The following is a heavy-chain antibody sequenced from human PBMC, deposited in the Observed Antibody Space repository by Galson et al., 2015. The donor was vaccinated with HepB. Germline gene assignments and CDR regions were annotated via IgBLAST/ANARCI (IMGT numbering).Heavy chain of an antibody. CDR3: ARSPLRFLAWLPYYDYYYMDV. CDR1: GYTFTDYV. CDR2: MNTNTGKP. D-gene: IGHD3-3*01. J-gene: IGHJ6*03. V-gene: IGHV7-4-1*02. Sequence: SVKVSCKASGYTFTDYVVNWVRQAPGQGLEWMGWMNTNTGKPTYAPGFAGRFVFTLDTSVTTAYLQISSLETYDTAVYYCARSPLRFLAWLPYYDYYYMDVWGEGTTVTVSS.